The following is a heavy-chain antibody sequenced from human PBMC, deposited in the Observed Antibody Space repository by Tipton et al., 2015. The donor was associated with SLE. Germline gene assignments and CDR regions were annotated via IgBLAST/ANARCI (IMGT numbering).Heavy chain of an antibody. CDR2: IYHSGST. J-gene: IGHJ3*01. Sequence: TLSLTCAVSGYSISGGYYWGWIRQPPGKGLEWIGSIYHSGSTSSYSPSLTSRVTMSVDTSRKQFSPKLTSVTAADTAVYYCVRAPRAWNYHYALDVWGQGTVVTVSS. V-gene: IGHV4-38-2*01. CDR3: VRAPRAWNYHYALDV. CDR1: GYSISGGYY. D-gene: IGHD1-7*01.